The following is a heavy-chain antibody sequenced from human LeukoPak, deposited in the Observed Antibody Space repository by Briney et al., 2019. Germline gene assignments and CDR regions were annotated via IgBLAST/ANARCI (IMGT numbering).Heavy chain of an antibody. CDR2: IYHSGST. J-gene: IGHJ4*02. CDR3: ARVEYSSSCDY. CDR1: GGSISRYY. Sequence: SETLSLTCTVSGGSISRYYWSWIRQPAGKGLEWIGSIYHSGSTYYNPSLKSRVTISVDTSKNQFSLKLSSVTAADTAVYYCARVEYSSSCDYWGQGTLVTVSS. V-gene: IGHV4-4*07. D-gene: IGHD6-6*01.